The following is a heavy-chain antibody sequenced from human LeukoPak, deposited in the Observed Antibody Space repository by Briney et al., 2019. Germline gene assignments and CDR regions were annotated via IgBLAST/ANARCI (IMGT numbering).Heavy chain of an antibody. CDR3: AKEEVPNDY. J-gene: IGHJ4*02. V-gene: IGHV3-23*01. CDR2: ISGSGGST. CDR1: GFTFSSYA. D-gene: IGHD2-2*01. Sequence: PGGSLRLSCAASGFTFSSYAMSWVRQAPGKGLEWVSAISGSGGSTYYADSVKGRFTISRDNSKNTLYLQMDTLRVEDTATYYCAKEEVPNDYWGQGTLVTVSS.